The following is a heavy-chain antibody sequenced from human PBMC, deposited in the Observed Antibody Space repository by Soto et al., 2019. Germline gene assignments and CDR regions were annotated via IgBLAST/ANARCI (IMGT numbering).Heavy chain of an antibody. D-gene: IGHD3-22*01. CDR2: IIPIFGTA. CDR1: GGTFSSYA. CDR3: ARDLYYYDSSGYQLLGGGDAFDI. Sequence: SVKVSCKASGGTFSSYAISWVRQAPGQGLEWMGGIIPIFGTANYAQKFQGRVTITADESTSTAYMELSSLRSEDTAVYYCARDLYYYDSSGYQLLGGGDAFDIWGQGTIVTVSS. V-gene: IGHV1-69*13. J-gene: IGHJ3*02.